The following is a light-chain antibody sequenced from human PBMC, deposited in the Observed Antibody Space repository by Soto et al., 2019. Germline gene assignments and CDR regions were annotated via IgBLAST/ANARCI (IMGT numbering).Light chain of an antibody. CDR1: RSDVGGYNY. CDR2: DVT. V-gene: IGLV2-11*01. CDR3: CSYAGSYTVV. Sequence: QSALTQPRSVSGSPGQSVTISCTGTRSDVGGYNYVSWYQQYPGKAPKLMIYDVTKRPSGVHDRFSGSKSGNTASLTISGLQAEDEADYYCCSYAGSYTVVFGGGTKLTVL. J-gene: IGLJ3*02.